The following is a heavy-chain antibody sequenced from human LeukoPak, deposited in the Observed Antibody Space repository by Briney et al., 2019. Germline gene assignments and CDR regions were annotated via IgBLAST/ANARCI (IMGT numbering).Heavy chain of an antibody. V-gene: IGHV3-20*04. J-gene: IGHJ4*02. D-gene: IGHD5-18*01. CDR3: AREAVDTGMVTFGY. CDR1: RFTFDDHG. CDR2: CNWDGGSN. Sequence: GGSLRLSCAASRFTFDDHGISWVRQARGKVLEGDHGCNWDGGSNSYAAYMKGGFATSREKAKNSLYLKMNSLRGEGTALYYCAREAVDTGMVTFGYWGQGTLVTVSS.